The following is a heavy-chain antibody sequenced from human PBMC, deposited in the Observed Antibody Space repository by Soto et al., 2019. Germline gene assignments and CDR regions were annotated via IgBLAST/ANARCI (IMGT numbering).Heavy chain of an antibody. J-gene: IGHJ6*03. CDR1: AFTFAGYY. CDR3: ARDQTSGWFGELEDYYYMDV. Sequence: ASVKVSCKASAFTFAGYYMHWVRQAPGQGLEWIGWINPHNGNTNYAQKFHDRVTITTDTSITTAYMELRSLRSDDTAVYYFARDQTSGWFGELEDYYYMDVWGKGTTVTVSS. CDR2: INPHNGNT. D-gene: IGHD3-10*01. V-gene: IGHV1-2*02.